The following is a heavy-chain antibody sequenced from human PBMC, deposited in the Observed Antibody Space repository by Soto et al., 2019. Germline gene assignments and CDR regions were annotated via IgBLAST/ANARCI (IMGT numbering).Heavy chain of an antibody. V-gene: IGHV5-10-1*01. CDR2: IDPSDSQT. Sequence: PGESLKISCKGCVCSFAGYWITWVRQKPGKGLEWMGRIDPSDSQTYYSPSFRGHVTISVTKSITTVFLQWSSLRASDTAMYYCARQIYDSDTGPNFQYYFDSWGQGTPVTVSS. J-gene: IGHJ4*02. CDR1: VCSFAGYW. CDR3: ARQIYDSDTGPNFQYYFDS. D-gene: IGHD3-22*01.